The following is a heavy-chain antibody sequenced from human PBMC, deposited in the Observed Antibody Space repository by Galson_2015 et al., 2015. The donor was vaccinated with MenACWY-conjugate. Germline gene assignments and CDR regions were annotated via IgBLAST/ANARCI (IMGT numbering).Heavy chain of an antibody. V-gene: IGHV3-13*01. CDR3: VRGFLSRDKWNGLGLDV. Sequence: SLRLSCAASGFTFSNYDMHWVREERGKGLEWVSGISTGGDTYYSGSVKGRFTFSRENAKNSLYLQMDSLRPGDTAIYYCVRGFLSRDKWNGLGLDVWGKGTTVIVSP. CDR1: GFTFSNYD. J-gene: IGHJ6*04. CDR2: ISTGGDT. D-gene: IGHD1-20*01.